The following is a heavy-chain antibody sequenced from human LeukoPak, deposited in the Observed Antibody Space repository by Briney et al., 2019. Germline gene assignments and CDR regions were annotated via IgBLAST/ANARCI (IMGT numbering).Heavy chain of an antibody. J-gene: IGHJ3*01. CDR3: GRDPNGDYVGAFEF. CDR2: IHGNGETT. Sequence: GGSLRLSCVGSGFMFSRFGLTWVRQAPGKGLEWVSGIHGNGETTYYGDSVKGRFTISRDNSKSTLYLQMNSLRVEDTAEYFCGRDPNGDYVGAFEFWGQGTKVAVSS. CDR1: GFMFSRFG. V-gene: IGHV3-23*01. D-gene: IGHD3-16*01.